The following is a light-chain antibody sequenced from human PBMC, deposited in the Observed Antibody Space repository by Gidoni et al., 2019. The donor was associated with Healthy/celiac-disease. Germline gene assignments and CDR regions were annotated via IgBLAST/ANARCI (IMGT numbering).Light chain of an antibody. CDR2: YAS. V-gene: IGKV3-11*01. Sequence: EIVLTQSQATLSLSPGERATLACRSSQSVSSYLAWYQQKPGQAPRLLIYYASNRATGIPARFSGSGSGTDFTLTISSLEPEDFAVYYCQQRSNWPYTFGQGTKLEIK. J-gene: IGKJ2*01. CDR3: QQRSNWPYT. CDR1: QSVSSY.